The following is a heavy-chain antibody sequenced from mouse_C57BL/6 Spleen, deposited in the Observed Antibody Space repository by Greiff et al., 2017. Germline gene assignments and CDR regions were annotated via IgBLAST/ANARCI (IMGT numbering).Heavy chain of an antibody. D-gene: IGHD1-1*01. CDR1: GYAFTNYL. V-gene: IGHV1-54*01. CDR2: INPGSGGT. CDR3: ARSNYYGSSYHFDY. Sequence: QVQLQQSGAELVRPGTSVKVSCKASGYAFTNYLIEWVKQRPGQGLEWIGVINPGSGGTNYNEKFKGKATLTADKSSSTAYMQLSSLTSEDSAVYFCARSNYYGSSYHFDYWGQGTTLTVSS. J-gene: IGHJ2*01.